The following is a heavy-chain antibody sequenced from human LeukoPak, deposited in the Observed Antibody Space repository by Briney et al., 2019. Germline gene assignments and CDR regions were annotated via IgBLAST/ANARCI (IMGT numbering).Heavy chain of an antibody. Sequence: SETLSLTCTVSGYSISSGYYWGWIRQPPGKGLEWIASIYHSGNIYYNPSLKSRVSISVDTSKNQFSLKLTSVTAADTAVYYCAREGKITMVRGVIRYYYMDVWGKGTTVTISS. D-gene: IGHD3-10*01. CDR3: AREGKITMVRGVIRYYYMDV. CDR1: GYSISSGYY. J-gene: IGHJ6*03. V-gene: IGHV4-38-2*02. CDR2: IYHSGNI.